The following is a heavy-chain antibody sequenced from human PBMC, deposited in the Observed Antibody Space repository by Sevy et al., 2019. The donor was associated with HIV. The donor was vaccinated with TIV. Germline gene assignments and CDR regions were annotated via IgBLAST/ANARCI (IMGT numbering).Heavy chain of an antibody. CDR3: ARDSDFIRGVYFDS. Sequence: GGSLRLSCAASGFTFSSHWMNWVRQAPGKGLEWVANIKQDGSQRYYVDSVKGRFTISRDNAQNSLYLQMNSLRVEDTAVYYCARDSDFIRGVYFDSWGQGTLVTVSS. CDR1: GFTFSSHW. J-gene: IGHJ4*02. D-gene: IGHD3-10*01. CDR2: IKQDGSQR. V-gene: IGHV3-7*01.